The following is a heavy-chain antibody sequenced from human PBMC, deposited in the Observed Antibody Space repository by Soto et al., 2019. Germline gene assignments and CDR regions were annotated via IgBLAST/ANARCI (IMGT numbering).Heavy chain of an antibody. CDR1: GGSISSGGYY. D-gene: IGHD2-21*02. V-gene: IGHV4-31*03. J-gene: IGHJ4*02. Sequence: QVQLQESGPGLVKPSQTLSLTCTVSGGSISSGGYYWSWIRQHPGKGLEWIGYIYYSGSTYYNPSLKSRVTISVDTSKNQFSLKLSSVTAADTAVYYCARGSIPLYCGGDCYPRPNFDYWGQGTLVTVSS. CDR2: IYYSGST. CDR3: ARGSIPLYCGGDCYPRPNFDY.